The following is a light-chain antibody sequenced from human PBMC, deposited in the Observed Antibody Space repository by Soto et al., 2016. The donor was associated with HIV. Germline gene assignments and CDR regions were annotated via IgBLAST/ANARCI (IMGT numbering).Light chain of an antibody. CDR1: QGIGND. J-gene: IGKJ4*01. V-gene: IGKV1-16*01. CDR2: SAS. Sequence: DIQMTQSPSLLSASVGDRVTIICRASQGIGNDLAWFQQKPGKAPKSLIYSASSLQGGVPARFRGTRSGTEFTLIISSLQPEDFATYYCQQYNSYPLTFGGGTKVEIK. CDR3: QQYNSYPLT.